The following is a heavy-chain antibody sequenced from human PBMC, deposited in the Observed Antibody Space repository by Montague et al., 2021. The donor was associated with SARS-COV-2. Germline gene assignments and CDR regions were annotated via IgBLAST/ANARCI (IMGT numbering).Heavy chain of an antibody. V-gene: IGHV4-4*02. CDR1: GGFISSGTW. CDR3: ARLSSDIGGYFWFDP. Sequence: SETLSLTCAVSGGFISSGTWWTWVRQPPGKGLEWIGEISHSGGTNYNPSLKSRVTISVDKSKNQFPLNLNSVTAADTAVYYCARLSSDIGGYFWFDPWGQGTLVSVSS. CDR2: ISHSGGT. D-gene: IGHD1-26*01. J-gene: IGHJ5*02.